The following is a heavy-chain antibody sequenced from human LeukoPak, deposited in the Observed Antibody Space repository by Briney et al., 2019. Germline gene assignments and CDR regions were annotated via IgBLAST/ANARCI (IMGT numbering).Heavy chain of an antibody. CDR3: TKGIVGASTDWLDP. J-gene: IGHJ5*02. D-gene: IGHD1-26*01. Sequence: GGSLRLSCAASGFTFSNYAMNWVRQAPGKGLEWVGRIKSKTDGGTTDYAAPVKGRFTISRDDSKNTLYLQMNSLKTEDTAVYYCTKGIVGASTDWLDPWGQGTLVTVSS. V-gene: IGHV3-15*01. CDR1: GFTFSNYA. CDR2: IKSKTDGGTT.